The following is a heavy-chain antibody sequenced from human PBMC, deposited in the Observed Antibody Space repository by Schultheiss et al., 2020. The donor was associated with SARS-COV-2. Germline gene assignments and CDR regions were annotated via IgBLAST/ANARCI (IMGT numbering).Heavy chain of an antibody. V-gene: IGHV4-38-2*01. CDR3: ARVGAGLVVVTAPFDY. D-gene: IGHD2-21*02. CDR1: GYSISSGYY. J-gene: IGHJ4*02. CDR2: IYHSGST. Sequence: SETLSLTCAVSGYSISSGYYWGWIRQPPGKGLEWIGSIYHSGSTYYNPSLKSRVTISVDTSKNQFSLKLSSVTAADTAVYYCARVGAGLVVVTAPFDYWGQGTLVTVSS.